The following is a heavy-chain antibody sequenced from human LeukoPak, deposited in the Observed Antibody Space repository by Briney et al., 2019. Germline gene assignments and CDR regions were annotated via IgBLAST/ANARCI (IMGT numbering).Heavy chain of an antibody. CDR2: INHSGTT. Sequence: SETLSLTCAVYGESFSGYNWTWIRQPPGKGLEWIGEINHSGTTNYNRSLKSRVTISVDTSKNQFSLKLSSVTAADTAVYYCARAPELELSPANWFDPWGQGTLVTVSS. D-gene: IGHD1-7*01. V-gene: IGHV4-34*01. CDR3: ARAPELELSPANWFDP. J-gene: IGHJ5*02. CDR1: GESFSGYN.